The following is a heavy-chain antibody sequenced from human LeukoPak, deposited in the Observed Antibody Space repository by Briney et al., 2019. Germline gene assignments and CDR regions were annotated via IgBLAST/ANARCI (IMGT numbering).Heavy chain of an antibody. CDR1: GGSFSGYC. V-gene: IGHV4-34*01. J-gene: IGHJ4*02. D-gene: IGHD3-3*01. CDR2: INHSGST. CDR3: ARGKYYGDSDF. Sequence: PSETLSLTCAVYGGSFSGYCWSWIRQPPGKGLEWIGEINHSGSTNYNPSLKSRVTISIDTSQNKFSLKLRSVTAADTAMYYCARGKYYGDSDFWGQGTLVIVSS.